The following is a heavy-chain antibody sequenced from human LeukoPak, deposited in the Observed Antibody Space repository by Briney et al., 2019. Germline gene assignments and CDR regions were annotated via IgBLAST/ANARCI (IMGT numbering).Heavy chain of an antibody. J-gene: IGHJ4*02. D-gene: IGHD2-21*02. CDR3: AKAVTATTIDY. Sequence: PGGSLRLSCAASGFTFSTSGIHWVRQAPGKGLEWVVLISYDGSNKYYADSVKGRFTISRDNSKNTLYLQMNSLRAEDTAVYYCAKAVTATTIDYWGQGTLVTVSS. V-gene: IGHV3-30*18. CDR2: ISYDGSNK. CDR1: GFTFSTSG.